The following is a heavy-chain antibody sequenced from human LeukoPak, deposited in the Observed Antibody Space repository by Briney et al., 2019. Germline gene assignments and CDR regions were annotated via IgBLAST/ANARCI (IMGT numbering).Heavy chain of an antibody. J-gene: IGHJ5*02. V-gene: IGHV3-21*01. D-gene: IGHD4-11*01. CDR1: GFTFSSYS. CDR3: ARSGYSNFHLGFNWFDP. CDR2: ISSSSSYI. Sequence: PGGSLRLSCAASGFTFSSYSMNWVRQAPGKGLEWVSSISSSSSYIYYADSVKGRFTISRDNAKNLLYLQMNSLRAEDTAVYYCARSGYSNFHLGFNWFDPWGQGTLVTVSS.